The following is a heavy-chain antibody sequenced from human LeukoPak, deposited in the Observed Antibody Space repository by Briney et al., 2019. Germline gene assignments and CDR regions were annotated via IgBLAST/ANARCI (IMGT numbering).Heavy chain of an antibody. V-gene: IGHV3-74*01. J-gene: IGHJ4*02. CDR2: VASDGSST. CDR1: GFTFSSYW. D-gene: IGHD3-10*01. Sequence: GGSLRLSCAASGFTFSSYWMNWVRQAPGKGLVWVSRVASDGSSTTYADSVKGRFSISRDNAKNTLYLQMNSLRVEDTAVYYCTGRIDYWGQGTLVTVSS. CDR3: TGRIDY.